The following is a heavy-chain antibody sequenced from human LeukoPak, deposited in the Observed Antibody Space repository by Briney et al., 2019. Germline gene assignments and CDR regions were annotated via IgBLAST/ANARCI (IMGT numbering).Heavy chain of an antibody. D-gene: IGHD4-23*01. J-gene: IGHJ2*01. CDR3: ARVGTVVTPDDWYFDL. CDR1: GGSISSYY. CDR2: IYTSGST. Sequence: PSETLSLTCTVSGGSISSYYWSWIRQPAGKGLEWIGRIYTSGSTNYNPSLKSRVTMSVDTSKNQFSLKLSSVTAADTAVYYCARVGTVVTPDDWYFDLWGRGTLITVSS. V-gene: IGHV4-4*07.